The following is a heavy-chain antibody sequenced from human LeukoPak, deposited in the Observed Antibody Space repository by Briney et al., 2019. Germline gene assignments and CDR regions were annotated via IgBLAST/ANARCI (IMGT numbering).Heavy chain of an antibody. CDR2: ISYDGSNK. D-gene: IGHD3-10*01. CDR1: GFTFSSYG. CDR3: AKDSAFYYIDV. J-gene: IGHJ6*03. Sequence: PGRSLRLSCAASGFTFSSYGMHWVRQAPGKGLEWVAVISYDGSNKYYADSVKGRFTISRDNSKNTLYLQMNSLKGDDTAVYYCAKDSAFYYIDVWGKGTTVIISS. V-gene: IGHV3-30*18.